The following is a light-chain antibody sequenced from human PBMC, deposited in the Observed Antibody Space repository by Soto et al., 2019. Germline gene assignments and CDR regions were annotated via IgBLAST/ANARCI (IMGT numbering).Light chain of an antibody. Sequence: IALTQSAATLSVSPGERATLPCRASQGVXNNVDWYEEKPGHTPRLLSXSASIGATGTPARFSGSGSGSDFTLTITSMHSADFVGYYCQHYGSSLTWTFGQGTKVDIK. J-gene: IGKJ1*01. V-gene: IGKV3-15*01. CDR3: QHYGSSLTWT. CDR1: QGVXNN. CDR2: SAS.